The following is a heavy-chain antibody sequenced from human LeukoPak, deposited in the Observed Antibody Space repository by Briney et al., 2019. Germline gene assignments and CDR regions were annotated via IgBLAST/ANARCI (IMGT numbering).Heavy chain of an antibody. D-gene: IGHD3-3*02. CDR2: ISGSAGRT. CDR3: AKIRAPAYDF. V-gene: IGHV3-23*01. J-gene: IGHJ3*01. CDR1: GFTFSSHA. Sequence: GGSLRLSCAASGFTFSSHAMGWVRQAPGKGLGWVSSISGSAGRTYYADSVKGRFTISRDNSKNTLYLQMNSLKGEDTAVYYCAKIRAPAYDFWGQGTMVTVSS.